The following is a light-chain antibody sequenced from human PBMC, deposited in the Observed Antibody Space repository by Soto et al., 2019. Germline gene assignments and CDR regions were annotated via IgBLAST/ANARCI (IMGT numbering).Light chain of an antibody. J-gene: IGLJ3*02. CDR3: CSYSTAYTWV. V-gene: IGLV2-14*01. CDR1: SSDVGVHNF. CDR2: GVT. Sequence: QSALTQPASVSGSPGQSISISCTGSSSDVGVHNFVSWYQHHPGKAPKVLIYGVTNRPSGVSNRFSGSKSGNTASLTISGIQADDEADYFCCSYSTAYTWVFGGGTKLTVL.